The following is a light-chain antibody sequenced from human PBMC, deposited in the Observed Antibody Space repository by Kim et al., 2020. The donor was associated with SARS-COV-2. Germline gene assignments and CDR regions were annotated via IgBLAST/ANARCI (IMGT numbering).Light chain of an antibody. J-gene: IGLJ3*02. CDR1: SSDVGSYNL. V-gene: IGLV2-23*02. Sequence: QSALTQPASVSGSPGQSITISCTGTSSDVGSYNLVYWYQQHLGKAPKLMIYEVSKRPSGVSNRFSASKSGNTASLTISGLQDEDESDYYCCTYAGSSTWVFGGGTQMTV. CDR3: CTYAGSSTWV. CDR2: EVS.